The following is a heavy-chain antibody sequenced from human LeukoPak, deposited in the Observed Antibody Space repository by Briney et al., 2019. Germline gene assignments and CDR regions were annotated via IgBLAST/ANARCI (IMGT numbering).Heavy chain of an antibody. V-gene: IGHV4-4*07. D-gene: IGHD6-13*01. CDR2: FYTSGTT. CDR3: ASTYTSSWYNWYFDL. Sequence: SETLSLTCTVSGGSISNYYWNWIRQPAGKGLEWIGRFYTSGTTNYNPSLKGRVTMSLDTSKNQFSLKLSSVTAADTAIYYCASTYTSSWYNWYFDLWGPGTLVTVSS. CDR1: GGSISNYY. J-gene: IGHJ2*01.